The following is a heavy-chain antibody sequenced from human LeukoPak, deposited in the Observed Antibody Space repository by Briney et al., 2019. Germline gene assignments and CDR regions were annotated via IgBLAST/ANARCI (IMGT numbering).Heavy chain of an antibody. Sequence: GGSLRLSCAASGFTFSSYAMSWVRQAPGKGLEWVSAISGSGGSTYYADSVKGRFTISRDNAKNSLYLQMNSLRAEDTAVYYCARGGYSSSWYEVGITAFDIWGQGTMVTVSS. V-gene: IGHV3-23*01. D-gene: IGHD6-13*01. CDR2: ISGSGGST. J-gene: IGHJ3*02. CDR3: ARGGYSSSWYEVGITAFDI. CDR1: GFTFSSYA.